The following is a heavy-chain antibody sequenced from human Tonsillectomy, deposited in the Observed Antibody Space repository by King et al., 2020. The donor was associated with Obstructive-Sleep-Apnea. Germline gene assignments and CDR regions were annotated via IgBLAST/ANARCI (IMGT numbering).Heavy chain of an antibody. CDR1: GFSFSTYW. CDR2: IRQDGTEM. CDR3: ARENDNDTYGYSHYFDY. V-gene: IGHV3-7*03. D-gene: IGHD5-18*01. Sequence: QLVQSGGGLVRPGGSLRLSCAASGFSFSTYWMTWVRQAPGKGLEWVANIRQDGTEMYYVDSVKGRFTISRENAKNSLYLQMNSLRAEDTAVYYCARENDNDTYGYSHYFDYWGQGTLVTVSS. J-gene: IGHJ4*02.